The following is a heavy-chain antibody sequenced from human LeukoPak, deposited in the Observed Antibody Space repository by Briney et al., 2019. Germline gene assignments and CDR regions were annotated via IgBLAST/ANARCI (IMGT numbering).Heavy chain of an antibody. Sequence: GGSLRLSCAASGFTFSNYWMNWVRQAPGKGLEWAANIKEDGSEKYYADSVKGRFTSSRDNSKNTLSLQMNSLRAEDTAVYYCAREVPGGRFDYWGQGALVSVSS. V-gene: IGHV3-7*01. CDR1: GFTFSNYW. CDR2: IKEDGSEK. CDR3: AREVPGGRFDY. D-gene: IGHD2-8*02. J-gene: IGHJ4*02.